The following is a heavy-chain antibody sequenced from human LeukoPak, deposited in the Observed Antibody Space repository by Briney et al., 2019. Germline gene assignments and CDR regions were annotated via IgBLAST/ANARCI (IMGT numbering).Heavy chain of an antibody. CDR2: ISGYNGNT. Sequence: ASVKVSCKTSGYTFTSYGISWVRQAPGQGLEWMGWISGYNGNTNYAPMLQGRVTLTTDKSTSTAYMELRSLRSEDTAVYYCASLDDYWGQGTLVTVSS. CDR1: GYTFTSYG. J-gene: IGHJ4*02. CDR3: ASLDDY. V-gene: IGHV1-18*01.